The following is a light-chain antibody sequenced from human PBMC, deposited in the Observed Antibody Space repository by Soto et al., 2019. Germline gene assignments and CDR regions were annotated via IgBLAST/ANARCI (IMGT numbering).Light chain of an antibody. CDR1: QSVSSSY. CDR3: QSRT. Sequence: ILSSALQETPTLSCRASQSVSSSYLPWYQQKPGQAPRLLIYVASSRATGIPDRFSGSVSGTDVTLTLSRLKPEDFAVAYGQSRTFGQGTKVDIK. CDR2: VAS. J-gene: IGKJ1*01. V-gene: IGKV3-20*01.